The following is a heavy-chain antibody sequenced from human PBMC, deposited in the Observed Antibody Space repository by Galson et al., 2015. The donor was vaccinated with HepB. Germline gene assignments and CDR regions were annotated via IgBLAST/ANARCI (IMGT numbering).Heavy chain of an antibody. CDR2: ISSSSSYT. CDR3: ARRPMVRGVQYYYYGMDV. J-gene: IGHJ6*02. V-gene: IGHV3-11*06. D-gene: IGHD3-10*01. CDR1: GLTFSDYY. Sequence: SLRLSCAASGLTFSDYYMSWIRQAPGKGLEWVSYISSSSSYTNYADSVKGRFTISRDNAKNSLYLQMNSLRAEDTAVYYCARRPMVRGVQYYYYGMDVWGQGTTVTVSS.